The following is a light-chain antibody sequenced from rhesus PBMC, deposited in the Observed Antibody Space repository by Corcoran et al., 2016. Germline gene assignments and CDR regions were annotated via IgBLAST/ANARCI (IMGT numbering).Light chain of an antibody. CDR1: QGITND. CDR2: EAS. V-gene: IGKV1-25*01. CDR3: QHYYSTPFT. J-gene: IGKJ3*01. Sequence: DIQMTQSPSSLSASVGDRVTITCRASQGITNDLAWYQQKPGETPKLLINEASSLQSGIPSRFRGRGSGTDFTLTISSLHSGDFATYYCQHYYSTPFTFGPWTKLDIK.